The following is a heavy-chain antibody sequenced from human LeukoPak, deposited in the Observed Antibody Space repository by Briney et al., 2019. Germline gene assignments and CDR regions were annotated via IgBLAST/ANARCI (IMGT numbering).Heavy chain of an antibody. J-gene: IGHJ4*02. Sequence: GGSLRLSCAASGFTVSSNYMSWVRQAPGKGLEWVSVIYSGGSTYYADSVKGRFTISRDNSKNTLYLQMNSLRAEDTAVYYCASSHCGGDCYPDFDYWGQGTLVTASS. D-gene: IGHD2-21*02. CDR2: IYSGGST. CDR3: ASSHCGGDCYPDFDY. V-gene: IGHV3-66*01. CDR1: GFTVSSNY.